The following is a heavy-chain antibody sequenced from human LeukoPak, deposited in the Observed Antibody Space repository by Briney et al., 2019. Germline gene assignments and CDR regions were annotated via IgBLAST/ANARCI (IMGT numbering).Heavy chain of an antibody. CDR1: GFTFSNYW. V-gene: IGHV3-74*01. D-gene: IGHD6-13*01. CDR2: INSDGSSR. J-gene: IGHJ4*02. CDR3: ASASSHRIAAGGDY. Sequence: SGGSLSLSCAASGFTFSNYWMHWVRQAPGKGLVWVSRINSDGSSRNYADSVKGRFTISKDNAKNTLYPQMNSLRAEDTAVYYCASASSHRIAAGGDYWGQGTLVTVSS.